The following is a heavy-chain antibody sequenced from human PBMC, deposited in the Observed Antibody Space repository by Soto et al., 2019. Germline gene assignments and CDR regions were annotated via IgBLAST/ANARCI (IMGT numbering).Heavy chain of an antibody. J-gene: IGHJ5*02. Sequence: GASVKVSCKASGYTFSSHAMHWVRQAPGQRLEWMGWINGGNGDTKYSQKFQGRVTITRDTSATTAYMELSSLRSEDTAVYYCAREGNDFWSRNWFDPWGQGTLVTVSS. V-gene: IGHV1-3*01. CDR1: GYTFSSHA. CDR3: AREGNDFWSRNWFDP. CDR2: INGGNGDT. D-gene: IGHD3-3*01.